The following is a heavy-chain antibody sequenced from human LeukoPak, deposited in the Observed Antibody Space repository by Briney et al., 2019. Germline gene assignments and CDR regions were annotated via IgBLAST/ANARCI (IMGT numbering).Heavy chain of an antibody. D-gene: IGHD2-15*01. V-gene: IGHV3-64*01. CDR2: ISSNGGRT. Sequence: PGGSLRLSCAASGFTFSSYAMHWVRQAPGKGLEYVSAISSNGGRTDYANSVKGRFTISRDNSKNTLYLQMGSLRAEDMAVYYCARADCSSGSPPESDCYYGMDVWGQGTTVTVSS. CDR1: GFTFSSYA. J-gene: IGHJ6*02. CDR3: ARADCSSGSPPESDCYYGMDV.